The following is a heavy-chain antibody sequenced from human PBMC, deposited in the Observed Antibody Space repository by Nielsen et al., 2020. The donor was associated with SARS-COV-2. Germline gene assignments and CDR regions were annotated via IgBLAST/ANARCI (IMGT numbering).Heavy chain of an antibody. CDR2: FDPEDGET. D-gene: IGHD2-2*01. CDR1: GYTLTELS. CDR3: ARGHSSTRYGYYYYGMDV. Sequence: ASVKVSCKVSGYTLTELSMHWVRQAPGKGLEWMGVFDPEDGETIYAQKFQGRVTMTEDTSTDTAYMELSSLRSEDTAVYYCARGHSSTRYGYYYYGMDVWGQGTTVTVSS. V-gene: IGHV1-24*01. J-gene: IGHJ6*02.